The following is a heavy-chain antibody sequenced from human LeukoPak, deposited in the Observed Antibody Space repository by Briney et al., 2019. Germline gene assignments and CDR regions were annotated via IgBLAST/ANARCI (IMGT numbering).Heavy chain of an antibody. J-gene: IGHJ4*02. CDR1: GITFSNYA. CDR2: VSGNGGIT. V-gene: IGHV3-23*01. CDR3: ARSPAAGQKYTDY. D-gene: IGHD6-13*01. Sequence: GGSLRLSCATSGITFSNYAMSWVRQAPGKGLEWVSGVSGNGGITYYADSMKGRFTISRDNSKNTLYLQMNSLRAEDTAVYYCARSPAAGQKYTDYWGQGTLVTVSS.